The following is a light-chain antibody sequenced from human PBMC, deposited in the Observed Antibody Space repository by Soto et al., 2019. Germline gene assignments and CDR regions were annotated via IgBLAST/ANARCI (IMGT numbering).Light chain of an antibody. Sequence: EIVMTQSPATLSLSPGESATLSCRASQSVSSDLAWYQQKPGQAPRLLIYRTSNRATGIPDRFSGSGSGTDFTLTISRLEPEDFAVYWCQQYDSSPRTFGQGTKVDI. CDR1: QSVSSD. V-gene: IGKV3-20*01. CDR2: RTS. J-gene: IGKJ1*01. CDR3: QQYDSSPRT.